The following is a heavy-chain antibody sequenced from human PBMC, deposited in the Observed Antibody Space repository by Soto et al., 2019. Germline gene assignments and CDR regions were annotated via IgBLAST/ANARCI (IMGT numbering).Heavy chain of an antibody. CDR2: INHSGST. V-gene: IGHV4-34*01. CDR1: GGSFSGYY. Sequence: SETLSLTCAVYGGSFSGYYWSWIRQPPWKGLEWIGEINHSGSTNYNPSLKSRVTISVDTSKNQFSLKLSSVTAADTAVYYCARGRYCSSTSCYSGYYYYMDVWAKGTTVTVSS. CDR3: ARGRYCSSTSCYSGYYYYMDV. J-gene: IGHJ6*03. D-gene: IGHD2-2*01.